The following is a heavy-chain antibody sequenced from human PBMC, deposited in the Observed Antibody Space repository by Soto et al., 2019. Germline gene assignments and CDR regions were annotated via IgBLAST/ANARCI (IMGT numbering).Heavy chain of an antibody. CDR1: GYTFSTWD. J-gene: IGHJ4*02. CDR3: ARTMGGIAAAGNDY. Sequence: QVQLVQSGAEVKKPGASVKVACKASGYTFSTWDIDWVRLATGQGLEWMGSMNPTSGNTEDAQQFQGRVTMTRDTSISTFYMELSSLRSEDTAIYYCARTMGGIAAAGNDYWGQGTLVTVSS. D-gene: IGHD6-13*01. V-gene: IGHV1-8*01. CDR2: MNPTSGNT.